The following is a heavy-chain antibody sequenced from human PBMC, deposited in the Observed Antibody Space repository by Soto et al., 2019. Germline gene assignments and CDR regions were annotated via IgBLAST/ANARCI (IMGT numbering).Heavy chain of an antibody. D-gene: IGHD3-16*02. V-gene: IGHV4-31*03. CDR3: ARVNDYIWGSYRYIFDY. CDR1: DGSISSGGYY. Sequence: SETLSLTGIVSDGSISSGGYYWSWIRQHPGKGLEWIGYIYYSGSTYYNPSLKSRVTISVDTSKNQFSLKLSSVTAADTAVYYCARVNDYIWGSYRYIFDYWGQGTLVTVSP. CDR2: IYYSGST. J-gene: IGHJ4*02.